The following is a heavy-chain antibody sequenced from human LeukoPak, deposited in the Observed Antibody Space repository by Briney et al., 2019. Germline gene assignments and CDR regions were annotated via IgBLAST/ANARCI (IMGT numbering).Heavy chain of an antibody. CDR3: ARGSGLLGRYYDILTGLLSNWFDP. CDR1: GGSFSDYY. Sequence: SETLSLTCAVYGGSFSDYYWTWIRQPPGKGLEWIGEIYHSGSTSYNPSLKSRVTISVDTSKNQFSVKLSSVTAADTAVYDCARGSGLLGRYYDILTGLLSNWFDPWGQGTLVTVSS. J-gene: IGHJ5*02. D-gene: IGHD3-9*01. V-gene: IGHV4-34*01. CDR2: IYHSGST.